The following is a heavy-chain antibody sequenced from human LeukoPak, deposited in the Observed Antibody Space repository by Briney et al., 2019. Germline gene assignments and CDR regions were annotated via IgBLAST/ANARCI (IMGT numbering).Heavy chain of an antibody. D-gene: IGHD2-15*01. CDR2: ISAYNGNT. CDR3: ARDESCSGGSCFSCCWFDP. J-gene: IGHJ5*02. Sequence: ASVKVSCKASGYTFTSYGISWVRQAPGQGLEWMGWISAYNGNTNYAQKLQGRVTMTTDTSTSTAYMELRSLRSDDTAVYYCARDESCSGGSCFSCCWFDPWGQGTLVTVSS. V-gene: IGHV1-18*01. CDR1: GYTFTSYG.